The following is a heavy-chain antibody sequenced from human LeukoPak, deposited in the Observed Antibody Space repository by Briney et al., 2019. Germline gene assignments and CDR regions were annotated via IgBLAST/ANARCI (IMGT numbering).Heavy chain of an antibody. CDR1: GGSISSSSYY. CDR3: XXXXXXXVAGTSNWFDP. V-gene: IGHV4-39*07. J-gene: IGHJ5*02. CDR2: IYYSGST. Sequence: PSETLSLTCTVSGGSISSSSYYWGWIRQPPGKGLEWIGSIYYSGSTYYNPSLRSRVTISVDTSKNQFSLKLSSVTAADTAVYYXXXXXXXXVAGTSNWFDPWGQGTLVTVSS. D-gene: IGHD6-19*01.